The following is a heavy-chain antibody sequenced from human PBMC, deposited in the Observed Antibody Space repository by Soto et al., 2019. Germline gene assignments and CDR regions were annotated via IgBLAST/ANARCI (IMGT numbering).Heavy chain of an antibody. Sequence: SETLSLTCTVSGGSISSYFWSWILQPPGKGLEWLGDIYYSGSTNYNSYLKGRVTISVDTSKNQYSLKLSSVTAADTAVYYCARVGYSYGYDYYYGMDVWGQGTKVT. CDR1: GGSISSYF. D-gene: IGHD5-18*01. V-gene: IGHV4-59*01. CDR2: IYYSGST. J-gene: IGHJ6*02. CDR3: ARVGYSYGYDYYYGMDV.